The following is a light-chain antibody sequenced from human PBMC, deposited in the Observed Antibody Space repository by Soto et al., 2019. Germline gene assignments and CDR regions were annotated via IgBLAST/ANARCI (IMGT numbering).Light chain of an antibody. V-gene: IGKV1-33*01. Sequence: DVQLTQSPSSMSASVGDRVTITCQASQDITTYLHWYQQKPGKAPKLLISDASSLAPGVPSRFSGSGSGTDFSFTISSLQPEDSGIYYCQQYYDLPPLTFGGGSKVE. CDR3: QQYYDLPPLT. J-gene: IGKJ4*02. CDR2: DAS. CDR1: QDITTY.